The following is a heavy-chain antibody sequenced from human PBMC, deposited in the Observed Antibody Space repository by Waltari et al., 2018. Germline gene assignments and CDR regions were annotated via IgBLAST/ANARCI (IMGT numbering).Heavy chain of an antibody. D-gene: IGHD4-17*01. CDR1: GFSLSDYG. V-gene: IGHV3-48*03. J-gene: IGHJ4*02. CDR2: ISSSGPTI. Sequence: EVQLVESGGGLVQPGGSLRLSCAASGFSLSDYGMNWVRQAPGKGLEWLSFISSSGPTIHYADYGKGRFTVSRDNTKKSLSLQMNSLGAEDTAVYYCARVWGVTTSDVWGQGTLVTVSS. CDR3: ARVWGVTTSDV.